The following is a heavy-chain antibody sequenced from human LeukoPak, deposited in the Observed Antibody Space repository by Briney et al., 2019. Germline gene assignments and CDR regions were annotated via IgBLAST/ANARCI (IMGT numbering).Heavy chain of an antibody. D-gene: IGHD2-2*01. CDR3: ARHKIVVVPAANNWFDP. J-gene: IGHJ5*02. CDR2: IYYSGST. CDR1: GGSISSSSYY. Sequence: SETLSLTCTVSGGSISSSSYYWGWLRQPPGKGLEWIGSIYYSGSTYYNPSLKSRVTISVDTSKNQFSLKLSSVTAADTAVYYCARHKIVVVPAANNWFDPWGQGTLVTVSS. V-gene: IGHV4-39*01.